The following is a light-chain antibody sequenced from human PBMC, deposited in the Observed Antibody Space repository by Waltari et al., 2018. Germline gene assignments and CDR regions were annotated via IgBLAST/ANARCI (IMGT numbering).Light chain of an antibody. V-gene: IGLV1-44*01. CDR2: NNN. J-gene: IGLJ2*01. CDR3: AGWDDSLNGVV. CDR1: NSNIGSNT. Sequence: QSVLTQPHSASGTPGQRVTISCSGSNSNIGSNTVNWYQHLPGTAPKPLIYNNNQRPSGVPDRFSGSKSGTSASLAISGLLSEDEGDYYCAGWDDSLNGVVFGGGTKLTVL.